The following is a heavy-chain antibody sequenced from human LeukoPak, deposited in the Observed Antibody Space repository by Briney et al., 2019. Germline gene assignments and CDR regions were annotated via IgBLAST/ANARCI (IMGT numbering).Heavy chain of an antibody. CDR2: IYPGDSET. Sequence: GESLKISCQGLGYRFGSYWIAWVRQMPGKGLEWMGMIYPGDSETRYSPSFQGQVTISADKSISTAFLQWSSLAASDTALYYCARREDYYDTSGYPTYYFDYWGQGTLDTVSS. J-gene: IGHJ4*02. V-gene: IGHV5-51*01. CDR1: GYRFGSYW. D-gene: IGHD3-22*01. CDR3: ARREDYYDTSGYPTYYFDY.